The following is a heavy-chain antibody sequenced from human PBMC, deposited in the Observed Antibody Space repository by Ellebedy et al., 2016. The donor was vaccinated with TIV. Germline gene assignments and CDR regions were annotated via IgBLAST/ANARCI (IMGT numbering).Heavy chain of an antibody. CDR1: GFTFNSYA. J-gene: IGHJ6*02. D-gene: IGHD6-19*01. CDR2: ISGSAGST. Sequence: PGGSLRLSCAASGFTFNSYAMNWVRQAPGKGLEWVSAISGSAGSTYYADSVKGRFTISRDNSKNTLYLQLNSLRAEDTAVYYCAKGGRGSGHLDYYYYAMDVWGQGTTVTVSS. V-gene: IGHV3-23*01. CDR3: AKGGRGSGHLDYYYYAMDV.